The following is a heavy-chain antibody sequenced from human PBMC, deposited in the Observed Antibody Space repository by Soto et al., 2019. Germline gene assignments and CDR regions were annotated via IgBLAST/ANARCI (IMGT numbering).Heavy chain of an antibody. CDR3: ARGYDSSGYLPGWY. CDR1: GFTFSSYA. Sequence: GGSLRLSCAASGFTFSSYAMHWVRQAPGKGLEWVAVISYDGSNKYYADSVKGRFTISRDNSKNTLYLQMNSLRAEDTAVYYCARGYDSSGYLPGWYWGQGTLVPVSS. D-gene: IGHD3-22*01. V-gene: IGHV3-30-3*01. J-gene: IGHJ4*02. CDR2: ISYDGSNK.